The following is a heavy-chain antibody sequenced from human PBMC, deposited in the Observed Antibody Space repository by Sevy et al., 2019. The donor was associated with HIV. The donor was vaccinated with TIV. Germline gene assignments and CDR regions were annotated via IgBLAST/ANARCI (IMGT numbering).Heavy chain of an antibody. D-gene: IGHD1-26*01. CDR3: ATSYSGSYSDAFDI. V-gene: IGHV4-34*01. Sequence: SETLSLTCAVYGGSFSGYYWSWIRQPPGKGLEWIGEINHSGSTNYNPSLKSRVTISVDTSKNQFSLKLSSVTAADTAVYYCATSYSGSYSDAFDIWGQGTMVTVSS. CDR1: GGSFSGYY. J-gene: IGHJ3*02. CDR2: INHSGST.